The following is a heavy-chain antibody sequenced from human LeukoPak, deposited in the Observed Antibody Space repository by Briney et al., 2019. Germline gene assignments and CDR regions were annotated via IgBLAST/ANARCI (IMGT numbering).Heavy chain of an antibody. CDR3: ARIVGATPGPFDY. V-gene: IGHV4-39*01. J-gene: IGHJ4*02. CDR1: GGSISSSSYY. Sequence: PSETLSLTCTVSGGSISSSSYYWGWIRQPPGKGLEWIGSIYYSGSTYYNPSLKSRVTISVDTSKNRFSLKLSSVTAADTAVYYCARIVGATPGPFDYWGQGTLVTVSS. CDR2: IYYSGST. D-gene: IGHD1-26*01.